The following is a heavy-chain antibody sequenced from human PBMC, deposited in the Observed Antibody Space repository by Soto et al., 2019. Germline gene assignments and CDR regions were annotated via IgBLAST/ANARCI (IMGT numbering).Heavy chain of an antibody. Sequence: QLQLQESGSGLVRPSQTLSLTCAVSGGSISSGGFSWSWIRQPPGKGLESIGYIYHSGSTYYNPSLKSRVTISGDRSKNQFSLKLSSVTAADTAVYYCAGGIAARPLGYWGQGTLVTVSS. J-gene: IGHJ4*02. CDR2: IYHSGST. CDR1: GGSISSGGFS. CDR3: AGGIAARPLGY. D-gene: IGHD6-6*01. V-gene: IGHV4-30-2*01.